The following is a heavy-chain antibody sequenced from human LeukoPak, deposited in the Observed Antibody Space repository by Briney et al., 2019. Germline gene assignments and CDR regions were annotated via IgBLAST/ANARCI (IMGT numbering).Heavy chain of an antibody. CDR3: ARGLRQGSAWSWGPKEKSYQYMDV. V-gene: IGHV4-34*01. CDR2: INPRGST. J-gene: IGHJ6*04. CDR1: GGSFSSHY. D-gene: IGHD6-19*01. Sequence: SETLSLTCGVSGGSFSSHYWTWIRQPPGKGLEWIGEINPRGSTNYNPSLESRVTVSADTTRNQLSLSLTSVTAADSAVYFCARGLRQGSAWSWGPKEKSYQYMDVWGTGTTVIVSS.